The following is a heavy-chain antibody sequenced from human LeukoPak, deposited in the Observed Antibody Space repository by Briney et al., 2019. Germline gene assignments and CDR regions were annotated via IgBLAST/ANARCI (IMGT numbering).Heavy chain of an antibody. J-gene: IGHJ4*02. Sequence: GGSLRLSCAASGFTFSSYSMNWVRQAPGKGLEWVSYISSGSSTIYYADSVKGRFTISRDNAKNSLYLQMNSLRAEDTAVYYCARVEGSGSSDYWGQGTLVTVSS. CDR3: ARVEGSGSSDY. CDR2: ISSGSSTI. V-gene: IGHV3-48*04. CDR1: GFTFSSYS. D-gene: IGHD3-10*01.